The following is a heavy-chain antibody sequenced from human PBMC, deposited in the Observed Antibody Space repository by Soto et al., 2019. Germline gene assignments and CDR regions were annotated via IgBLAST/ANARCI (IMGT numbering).Heavy chain of an antibody. CDR3: ARDRSRYCSGGSCYTNDY. Sequence: GGSLRLSCAASGFTFSSYSMNWVRQAPGKGLEWVSSISSSSSYIYYADSVKGRFTISRDNAKNSLYLQMNSLRAEDTAVYYCARDRSRYCSGGSCYTNDYWGQGTLVTVSS. J-gene: IGHJ4*02. CDR1: GFTFSSYS. CDR2: ISSSSSYI. V-gene: IGHV3-21*01. D-gene: IGHD2-15*01.